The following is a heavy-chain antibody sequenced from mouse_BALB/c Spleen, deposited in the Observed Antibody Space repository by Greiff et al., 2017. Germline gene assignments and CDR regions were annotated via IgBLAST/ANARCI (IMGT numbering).Heavy chain of an antibody. J-gene: IGHJ4*01. CDR1: GYTFTSYW. D-gene: IGHD2-14*01. CDR3: TRGDYRYDGGYYAMDY. Sequence: VQLQQSGTVLARPRASVKMSCKASGYTFTSYWMHWVKQRPGQGLEWIGAIYPGNSDTSYNQKFKGKAKLTAVTSTSTAYMELSSLTNEDSAVYYCTRGDYRYDGGYYAMDYWGQGTSVTVSS. V-gene: IGHV1-5*01. CDR2: IYPGNSDT.